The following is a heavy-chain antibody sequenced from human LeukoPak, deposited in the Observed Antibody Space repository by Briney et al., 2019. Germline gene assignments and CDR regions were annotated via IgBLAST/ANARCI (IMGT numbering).Heavy chain of an antibody. V-gene: IGHV3-30*18. J-gene: IGHJ4*02. D-gene: IGHD6-13*01. CDR2: ISYDGSNK. CDR3: AKADIAAADL. CDR1: GITFSSYG. Sequence: GGSLRLSCAASGITFSSYGMHWVRQAPGKGLEWVAVISYDGSNKYYADSVKGRFTISKDNSKNTLCLQMNSLRAEDTAVYYCAKADIAAADLWGQGTLVTVSS.